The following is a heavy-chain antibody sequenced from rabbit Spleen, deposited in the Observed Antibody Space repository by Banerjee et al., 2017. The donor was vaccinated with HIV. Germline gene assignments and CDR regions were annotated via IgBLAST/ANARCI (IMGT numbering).Heavy chain of an antibody. Sequence: QLEESGGDWVKPEGSRKLTCTASGFSFIRSYGICWVRQAPGKGLEGVAGVYAGSSGSTYYTSWAKGRFTISKTSSTTVTLQMTSLTAADTATYFCARDLVVVLMGLGYYGMDLWGPGTLVTVS. CDR3: ARDLVVVLMGLGYYGMDL. J-gene: IGHJ6*01. D-gene: IGHD1-1*01. V-gene: IGHV1S45*01. CDR1: GFSFIRSYG. CDR2: VYAGSSGST.